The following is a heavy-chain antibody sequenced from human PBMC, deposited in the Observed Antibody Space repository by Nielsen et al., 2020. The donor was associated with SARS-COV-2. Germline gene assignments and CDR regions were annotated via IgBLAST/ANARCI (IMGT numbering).Heavy chain of an antibody. CDR2: ISYDGSNK. J-gene: IGHJ4*02. D-gene: IGHD3-22*01. CDR3: AKVGGTMTPDY. Sequence: GGSLRLSCAASGFTFSSYGMHWVRQAPGKGLEWVAVISYDGSNKYYADSVKGRFTISRDNSKNTLYLQMNSLRAEDTAVYYCAKVGGTMTPDYWGQGTLVTASS. CDR1: GFTFSSYG. V-gene: IGHV3-30*18.